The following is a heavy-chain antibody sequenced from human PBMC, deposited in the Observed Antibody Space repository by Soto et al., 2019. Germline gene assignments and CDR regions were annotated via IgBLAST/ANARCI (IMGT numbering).Heavy chain of an antibody. CDR1: GGTFSSYA. J-gene: IGHJ6*02. V-gene: IGHV1-69*13. D-gene: IGHD6-13*01. CDR2: IIPIFGTA. CDR3: ARNQRSSSWYRVGDYYYGMDV. Sequence: SVKVSCKASGGTFSSYAISWVRQAPGQGLEWMGGIIPIFGTANYAQKFQGRVTITADESTSTAYVELSSLRSEDTAVYYCARNQRSSSWYRVGDYYYGMDVWGQGTTVTVSS.